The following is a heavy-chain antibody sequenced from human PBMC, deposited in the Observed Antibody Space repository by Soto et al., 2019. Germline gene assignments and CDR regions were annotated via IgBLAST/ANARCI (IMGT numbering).Heavy chain of an antibody. D-gene: IGHD6-13*01. CDR3: ASDEAAAGMNQYFQH. J-gene: IGHJ1*01. V-gene: IGHV3-33*01. CDR1: GFTFSSYG. Sequence: GGSLRLSCAASGFTFSSYGMHWVRQAPGKGLEWVAVIWYDGSNKYYADSVKGRFTISRDNSKNTLYLQMNSLRAEDTAFYYFASDEAAAGMNQYFQHWGQGTLVTVSS. CDR2: IWYDGSNK.